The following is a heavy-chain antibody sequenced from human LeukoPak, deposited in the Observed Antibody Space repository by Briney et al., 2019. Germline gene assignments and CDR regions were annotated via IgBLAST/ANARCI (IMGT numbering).Heavy chain of an antibody. D-gene: IGHD4-17*01. CDR2: ISSSSNYI. Sequence: PGGSLRLSCAASGFTFSSYSMNWVRQAPGKGLEWVSSISSSSNYIYYADSVKGRFTISRDNSKNTLYLQMNSLRAEDTAIYYCSRDPNGDYVGAFDFQRWSQGTLVTVSS. J-gene: IGHJ1*01. CDR3: SRDPNGDYVGAFDFQR. V-gene: IGHV3-21*04. CDR1: GFTFSSYS.